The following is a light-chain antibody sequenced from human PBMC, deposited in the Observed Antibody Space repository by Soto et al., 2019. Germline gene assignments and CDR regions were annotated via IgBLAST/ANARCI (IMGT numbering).Light chain of an antibody. Sequence: DIQMTQSPSSLSASVGDRVTITCRASQSIRSHLNWYQQKPGKAPNLLIFAASTLHSGVPSRFSGSGSGTDFTLTISSLQPEDFRTFYCHQSYSSWTFGQGTKVEIK. CDR2: AAS. CDR3: HQSYSSWT. J-gene: IGKJ1*01. V-gene: IGKV1-39*01. CDR1: QSIRSH.